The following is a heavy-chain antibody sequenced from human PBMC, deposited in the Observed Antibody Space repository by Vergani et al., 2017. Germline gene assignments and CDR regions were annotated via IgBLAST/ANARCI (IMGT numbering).Heavy chain of an antibody. Sequence: QVQLQQWGAGLLKPSETLSLTCAVYGGSFSGYYWSWIRQPPGKGLEWIGEINHSGSTNYNPSLKSRVTISVDTSKNQFSLKLSSVTAADTAVYYCASYYYGSGSLQPWGQGTLVTVSS. CDR2: INHSGST. CDR3: ASYYYGSGSLQP. CDR1: GGSFSGYY. V-gene: IGHV4-34*01. D-gene: IGHD3-10*01. J-gene: IGHJ5*02.